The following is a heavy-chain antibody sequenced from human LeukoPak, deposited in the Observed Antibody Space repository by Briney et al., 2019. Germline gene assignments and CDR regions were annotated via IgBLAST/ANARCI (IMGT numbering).Heavy chain of an antibody. Sequence: ASVKVSCKASGYTFTGWYMHWVRQAPGQELEWMGWIKPNSGGTDYAQKFQGRVTMTRDTSISTAYMELSRLTSDDTAVYYCARLGYGLDYWGQGTLVTVSS. CDR3: ARLGYGLDY. J-gene: IGHJ4*02. CDR1: GYTFTGWY. D-gene: IGHD5-18*01. V-gene: IGHV1-2*02. CDR2: IKPNSGGT.